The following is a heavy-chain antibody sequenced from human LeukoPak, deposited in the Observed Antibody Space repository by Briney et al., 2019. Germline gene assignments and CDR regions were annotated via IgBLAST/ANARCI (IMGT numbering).Heavy chain of an antibody. Sequence: GGSLRLSCVASGFTFSSYWMTWVRQAPGKGLEWVANMNEDGSEKYYVDSVKGRFTISRDSAKNSLYLQMNSLRAEDTAVYYCARYLNSGPEDFWGQGNLVTVSS. CDR3: ARYLNSGPEDF. CDR2: MNEDGSEK. CDR1: GFTFSSYW. D-gene: IGHD1-26*01. V-gene: IGHV3-7*01. J-gene: IGHJ4*02.